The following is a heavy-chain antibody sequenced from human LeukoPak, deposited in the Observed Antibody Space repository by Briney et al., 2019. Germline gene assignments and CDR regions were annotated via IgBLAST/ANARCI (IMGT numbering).Heavy chain of an antibody. J-gene: IGHJ3*02. CDR3: TTDPRYSSCWYFDAFDI. V-gene: IGHV3-15*07. CDR2: IKSKTDGGTT. D-gene: IGHD6-13*01. Sequence: GSLRLSCAASGFTFSSAWMNWVRQAPWKGLEWVGRIKSKTDGGTTDYAAPVKGRFTISRDDSKNTLYLQMNSLKTEDTAVYYCTTDPRYSSCWYFDAFDIWGQGTMVTVSS. CDR1: GFTFSSAW.